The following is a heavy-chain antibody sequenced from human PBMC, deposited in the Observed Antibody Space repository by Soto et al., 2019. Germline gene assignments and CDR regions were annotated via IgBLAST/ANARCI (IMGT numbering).Heavy chain of an antibody. J-gene: IGHJ4*02. V-gene: IGHV4-4*07. CDR1: GGSISTYY. D-gene: IGHD3-10*01. CDR3: ARVSGNYYGSGSYSLDY. Sequence: QVQLRESGPGLVKPSETLSLTCTISGGSISTYYWSWIRQPAGKGLEWIGRIYTGGSTSYNPSLKNRVTMSIDTSKNQFSLRLTSVTAADTAVYFCARVSGNYYGSGSYSLDYWGQGTLVTVSS. CDR2: IYTGGST.